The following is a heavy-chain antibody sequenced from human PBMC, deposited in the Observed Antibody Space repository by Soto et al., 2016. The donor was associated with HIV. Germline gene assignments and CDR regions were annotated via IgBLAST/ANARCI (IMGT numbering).Heavy chain of an antibody. CDR2: IWYDGSKN. CDR1: AFTFTSYG. D-gene: IGHD3-10*01. Sequence: VQLVESGGGVVQPGRSLRLSCAASAFTFTSYGMHWVRQAPGKDLEWVAVIWYDGSKNYYADSVKGRFTISRDNSKNTLYLQMNSLRAEDTAVYYCARDPSYGLRGNFHYHYYGMDIVGPRDHGHRLX. J-gene: IGHJ6*02. CDR3: ARDPSYGLRGNFHYHYYGMDI. V-gene: IGHV3-33*01.